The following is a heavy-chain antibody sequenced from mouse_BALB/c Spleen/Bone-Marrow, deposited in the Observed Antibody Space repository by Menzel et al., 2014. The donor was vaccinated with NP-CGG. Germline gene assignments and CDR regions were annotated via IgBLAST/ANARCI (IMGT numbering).Heavy chain of an antibody. CDR3: ARWYYGSSSFAY. J-gene: IGHJ3*01. D-gene: IGHD1-1*01. CDR1: GYTFSTYW. Sequence: QVQLQQSGAELMKPGASVKISCKATGYTFSTYWMEGVKQRPGHGLEWIGEILPGSGSTNYNEKFKGKATFTADTSSNTVYMQLSSLTSEDSAVYYCARWYYGSSSFAYWGQGTLVTVSA. CDR2: ILPGSGST. V-gene: IGHV1-9*01.